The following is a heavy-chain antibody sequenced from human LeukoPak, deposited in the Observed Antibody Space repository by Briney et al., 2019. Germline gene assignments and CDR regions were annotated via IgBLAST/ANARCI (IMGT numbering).Heavy chain of an antibody. D-gene: IGHD6-19*01. CDR1: GFTFSDYS. CDR2: ISTSSITT. V-gene: IGHV3-48*01. Sequence: GGSLRLSCAASGFTFSDYSMNWVRQAPGKGLEWVSYISTSSITTYYADSVKGRFTISRDDSKNTLYLQMNSLRTEDTAVYYCAKELTRPNRPVAGLNYWGQGTLVTVSS. J-gene: IGHJ4*02. CDR3: AKELTRPNRPVAGLNY.